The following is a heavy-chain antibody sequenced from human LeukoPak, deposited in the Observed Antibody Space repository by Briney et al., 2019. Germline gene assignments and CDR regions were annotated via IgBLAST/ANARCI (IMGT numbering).Heavy chain of an antibody. V-gene: IGHV3-7*01. J-gene: IGHJ6*03. CDR1: GFQLWNYW. CDR3: AREGPVVIPTTPSSSYYYYMDV. CDR2: IKQDGSEK. Sequence: GGSLRHPRAASGFQLWNYWLSWVRQAPRKGLEWVANIKQDGSEKHYVGPVKGPFNISRDNAKNSLYLQMNSLRAEDTAVYYCAREGPVVIPTTPSSSYYYYMDVWGKGTTVTVSS. D-gene: IGHD2-2*01.